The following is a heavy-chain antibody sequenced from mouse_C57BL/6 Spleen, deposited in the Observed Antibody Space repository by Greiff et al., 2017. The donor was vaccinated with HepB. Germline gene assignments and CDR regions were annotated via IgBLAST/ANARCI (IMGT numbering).Heavy chain of an antibody. Sequence: VHLVESGPGLVQPSQSLSITCTVSGFSLTSYGVHWVRQSPGKGLEWLGVIWSGGSTDYNAAFISRLSISKDNSKSQVFFKMNSLQADDTAIYYCASPLLRSSMDYWGQGTSVTVSS. V-gene: IGHV2-2*01. CDR3: ASPLLRSSMDY. J-gene: IGHJ4*01. CDR2: IWSGGST. D-gene: IGHD1-1*01. CDR1: GFSLTSYG.